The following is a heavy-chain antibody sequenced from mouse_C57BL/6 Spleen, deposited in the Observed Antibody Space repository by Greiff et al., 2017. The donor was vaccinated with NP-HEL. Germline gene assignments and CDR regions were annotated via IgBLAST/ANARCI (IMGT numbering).Heavy chain of an antibody. CDR3: AWLRGYFDV. D-gene: IGHD2-2*01. J-gene: IGHJ1*03. CDR2: IDPSDSYT. Sequence: VQLQQPGAELVMPGASVKLSCKASGYTFTSYWMHWVKQRPGQGLEWIGEIDPSDSYTNYNQKFKGKSTLTVDKSSSTAYMQLSSLTSEDSAVYYCAWLRGYFDVWGTGTTVTVSS. V-gene: IGHV1-69*01. CDR1: GYTFTSYW.